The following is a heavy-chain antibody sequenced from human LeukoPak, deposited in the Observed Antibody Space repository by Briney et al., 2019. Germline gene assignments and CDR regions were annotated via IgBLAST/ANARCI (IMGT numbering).Heavy chain of an antibody. CDR2: ISAYNGNT. CDR3: ARDRGYDFWSGYWGQHDY. Sequence: ASVKVSCKASGYTFTSYGISWVRQAPGQGLEWMGWISAYNGNTNYTQKLQGRVTMTTDTSTSTAYMELRSLRSDDTAVYYCARDRGYDFWSGYWGQHDYWGQGTLVTVSS. J-gene: IGHJ4*02. CDR1: GYTFTSYG. V-gene: IGHV1-18*01. D-gene: IGHD3-3*01.